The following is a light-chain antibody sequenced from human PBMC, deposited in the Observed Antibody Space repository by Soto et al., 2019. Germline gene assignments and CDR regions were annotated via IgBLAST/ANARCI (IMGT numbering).Light chain of an antibody. CDR2: EVT. Sequence: QSVLTQPASVSGSPGQSITISCTGTSSDVGGYNYVSWYQQHPGKAPKLMIYEVTNRPSGVSTRFSGSKSGNTASLIISGLQAEDEADYYCSSYTVISTYVFGTGTKVTAL. CDR3: SSYTVISTYV. CDR1: SSDVGGYNY. J-gene: IGLJ1*01. V-gene: IGLV2-14*01.